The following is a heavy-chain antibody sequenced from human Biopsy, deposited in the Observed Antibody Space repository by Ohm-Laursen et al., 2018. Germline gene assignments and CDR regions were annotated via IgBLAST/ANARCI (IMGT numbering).Heavy chain of an antibody. CDR2: IHYSGNT. CDR3: TRAGGGKIYGL. D-gene: IGHD3-16*01. J-gene: IGHJ4*02. Sequence: SHTLSLTCVVSGVSINTGGYYWTWIRQHHGTGLEWIGYIHYSGNTLYNPPLKSRLTISVDTSRNQFSLKMTSVTAADTALYYCTRAGGGKIYGLWGQGTLVTVSS. V-gene: IGHV4-31*02. CDR1: GVSINTGGYY.